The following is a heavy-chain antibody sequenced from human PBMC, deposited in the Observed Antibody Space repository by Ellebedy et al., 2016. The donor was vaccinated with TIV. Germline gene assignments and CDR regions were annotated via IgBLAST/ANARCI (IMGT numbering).Heavy chain of an antibody. D-gene: IGHD5-24*01. J-gene: IGHJ4*02. CDR3: AKDAWEKARISLEHDN. Sequence: GESLKISCAASGFTFSTYGMHWVRQAPGKGLEWVAVVSYDGKNKFYADSVKGRFTISRDNSRNTLYLQMDSLTAEDTAVYYCAKDAWEKARISLEHDNWGQGTLVTVSS. CDR1: GFTFSTYG. CDR2: VSYDGKNK. V-gene: IGHV3-30*18.